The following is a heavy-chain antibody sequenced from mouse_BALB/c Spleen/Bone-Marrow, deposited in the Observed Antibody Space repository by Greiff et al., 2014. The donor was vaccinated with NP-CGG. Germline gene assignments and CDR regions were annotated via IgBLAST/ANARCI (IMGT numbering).Heavy chain of an antibody. V-gene: IGHV14-3*02. CDR2: IDPANGNT. J-gene: IGHJ4*01. D-gene: IGHD2-3*01. CDR3: ARGLLQYYYAMDY. CDR1: GFNIKDTY. Sequence: EVMLVESGAELVKPGASVKLSCTASGFNIKDTYMHWAKQRPEQGLEWIGRIDPANGNTKYDPKFQGKATITADTSSNTAYLQLSSLTSEDTAVYYCARGLLQYYYAMDYWGQGTSVTVSS.